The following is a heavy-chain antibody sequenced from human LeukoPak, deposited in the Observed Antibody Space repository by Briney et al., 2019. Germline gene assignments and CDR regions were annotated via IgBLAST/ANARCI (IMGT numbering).Heavy chain of an antibody. CDR2: ILGSGGST. J-gene: IGHJ4*02. CDR3: AKWGDYDVLTGYYVPDY. Sequence: PGASLRLSCAASGFTFSNYAMSWVRQAPGKGLEWVSAILGSGGSTYYADSVKGRFTVSRDNSKSTLYLQMNSLRAEETALYYCAKWGDYDVLTGYYVPDYWGQGTLVTVSS. V-gene: IGHV3-23*01. CDR1: GFTFSNYA. D-gene: IGHD3-9*01.